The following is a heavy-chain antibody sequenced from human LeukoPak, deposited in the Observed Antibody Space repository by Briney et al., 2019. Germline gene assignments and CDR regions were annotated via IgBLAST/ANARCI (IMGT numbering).Heavy chain of an antibody. J-gene: IGHJ6*03. V-gene: IGHV4-59*01. Sequence: PSETLSLTCTVSGGSISSYYWSWIRQPPGKGLEWLGYIYYSGSSNYNPSLKSRVTISVDTSKNQFSLKLSSVTAADTAVYYCARVPRSYYYYYYMDVWGKGTTVTVSS. CDR2: IYYSGSS. CDR1: GGSISSYY. CDR3: ARVPRSYYYYYYMDV.